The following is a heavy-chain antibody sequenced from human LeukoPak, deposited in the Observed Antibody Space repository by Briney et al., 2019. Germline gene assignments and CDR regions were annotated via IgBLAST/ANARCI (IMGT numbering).Heavy chain of an antibody. CDR3: TRDRSIGDQRLDY. J-gene: IGHJ4*02. CDR2: IYQGGST. V-gene: IGHV3-66*02. Sequence: GGSLRLSCAVSTFTVASNYMSWVRQTPGKGLVWVSDIYQGGSTYYSDSVKGRFTISRDNSKNTLYLQMNSLRVEDTAVYYCTRDRSIGDQRLDYWGQGTLVTVSS. D-gene: IGHD6-6*01. CDR1: TFTVASNY.